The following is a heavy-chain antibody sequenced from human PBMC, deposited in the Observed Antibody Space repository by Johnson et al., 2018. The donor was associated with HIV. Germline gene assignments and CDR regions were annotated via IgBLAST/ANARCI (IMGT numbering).Heavy chain of an antibody. J-gene: IGHJ3*02. CDR1: GFTFDDYA. CDR3: ARGRPWGWELRRDAFDI. V-gene: IGHV3-9*01. D-gene: IGHD1-26*01. Sequence: EVQLVESGGGLVQPGRSLRLSCAASGFTFDDYAMHWVRQAPGKGLEWVSGISWNSGSIGYADSVRGRFTISRDNAKNSLYLQMNSLRVEDTALYYCARGRPWGWELRRDAFDIWGQGTMVTVSS. CDR2: ISWNSGSI.